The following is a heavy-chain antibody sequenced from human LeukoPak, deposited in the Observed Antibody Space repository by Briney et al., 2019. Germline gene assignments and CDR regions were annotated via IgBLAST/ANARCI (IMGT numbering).Heavy chain of an antibody. J-gene: IGHJ4*02. CDR1: GGSISSYY. Sequence: SETLSLTCTVSGGSISSYYWSWIRQPPGKALEWIGYIYYSGSTNYNPSLKSRVTISVDTSKNQFSLKLSSVTAADTAVYYCARLSRSGYYFFDYWGQGTLVTVSS. CDR3: ARLSRSGYYFFDY. CDR2: IYYSGST. V-gene: IGHV4-59*08. D-gene: IGHD3-22*01.